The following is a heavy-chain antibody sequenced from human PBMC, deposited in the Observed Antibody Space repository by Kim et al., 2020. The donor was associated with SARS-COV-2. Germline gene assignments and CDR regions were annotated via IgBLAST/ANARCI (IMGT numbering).Heavy chain of an antibody. V-gene: IGHV3-49*03. Sequence: GGSLRLSCRSSGLTFVDNAMSWFRQAPGKGLEWVGFIRSKTYGATTEYVASVRDRFTISRDDSRSIAYLQMDSLKTEDTAVYYCAASGSYYYGIDVWGQGTTVSVSS. CDR3: AASGSYYYGIDV. J-gene: IGHJ6*02. CDR2: IRSKTYGATT. D-gene: IGHD6-25*01. CDR1: GLTFVDNA.